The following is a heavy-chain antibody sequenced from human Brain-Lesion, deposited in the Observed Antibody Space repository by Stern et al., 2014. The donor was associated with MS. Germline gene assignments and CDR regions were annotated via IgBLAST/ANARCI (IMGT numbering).Heavy chain of an antibody. CDR2: INPNTGGT. D-gene: IGHD3-3*01. CDR3: ARDQRGITIFGVVTDYYYLGMDV. CDR1: GYIFTGYY. Sequence: QVKLVQSGAEVKKPGASVKVSCKTSGYIFTGYYIHWVRQAPGQGLEWMEWINPNTGGTKYEQKFKGRVTMCRDTSISAAYVELSSLTSDDTAVYYCARDQRGITIFGVVTDYYYLGMDVWGQGTTVTVSS. J-gene: IGHJ6*02. V-gene: IGHV1-2*02.